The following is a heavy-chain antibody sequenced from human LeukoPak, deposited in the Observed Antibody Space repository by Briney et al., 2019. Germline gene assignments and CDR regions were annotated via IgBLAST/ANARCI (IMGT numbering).Heavy chain of an antibody. CDR1: GYTFTSYG. Sequence: ASVKVSRKASGYTFTSYGISWVRQAPGQGLEWMGWISAYNGNTNYAQKLQGRVTMTTDTSTSTAYMELRSLRSDDTAVYYCARTYYYGSGSYSPDYWGQGTLVTVSS. CDR3: ARTYYYGSGSYSPDY. CDR2: ISAYNGNT. V-gene: IGHV1-18*04. D-gene: IGHD3-10*01. J-gene: IGHJ4*02.